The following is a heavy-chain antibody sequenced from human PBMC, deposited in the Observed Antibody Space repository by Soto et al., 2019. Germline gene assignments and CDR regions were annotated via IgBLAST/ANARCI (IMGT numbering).Heavy chain of an antibody. CDR2: IHSGGST. D-gene: IGHD5-18*01. J-gene: IGHJ6*02. CDR3: ARDQMVNSDYYYYYGMDV. Sequence: EVQLVETGGGLIQPGGSLRLSCAASGFTVSSNYISWVRQAPGKGLEWVSVIHSGGSTYYADSVKCRFTISRDDSKNTLYLEMNSLRAEDTAVYYCARDQMVNSDYYYYYGMDVWGQGTAVTVSS. CDR1: GFTVSSNY. V-gene: IGHV3-53*02.